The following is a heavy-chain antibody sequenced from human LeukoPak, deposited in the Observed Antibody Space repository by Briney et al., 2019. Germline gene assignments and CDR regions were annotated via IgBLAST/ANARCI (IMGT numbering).Heavy chain of an antibody. V-gene: IGHV3-30*02. CDR2: IRYDGSNK. Sequence: GGSLRLSCAASGFTFSSYGMHWVRQAPGKGLEWVAFIRYDGSNKYYADSVKGRFTISRDNSKNTLYLQMNSLRAEDTAVYYCARDYIGDIVVVVAANAFDYWGQGTLATVSS. CDR1: GFTFSSYG. CDR3: ARDYIGDIVVVVAANAFDY. D-gene: IGHD2-15*01. J-gene: IGHJ4*02.